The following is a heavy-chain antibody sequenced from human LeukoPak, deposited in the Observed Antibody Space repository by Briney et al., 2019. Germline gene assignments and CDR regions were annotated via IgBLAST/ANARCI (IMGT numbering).Heavy chain of an antibody. CDR3: AKDPPKWELPTFDY. CDR1: GFTFSSYG. J-gene: IGHJ4*02. D-gene: IGHD1-26*01. V-gene: IGHV3-30*02. CDR2: IRYDGSNK. Sequence: PGGSLRLSCAASGFTFSSYGMHWVRQAPGKGLEWVAFIRYDGSNKYYADSVKGRFTISRDNSKNTLYLQMNSLRAEDTAVYYCAKDPPKWELPTFDYWGQGTLVTVSS.